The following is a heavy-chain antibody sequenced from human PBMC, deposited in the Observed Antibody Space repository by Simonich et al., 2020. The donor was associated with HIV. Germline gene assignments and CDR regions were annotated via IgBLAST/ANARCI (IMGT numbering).Heavy chain of an antibody. CDR3: ARLTAGGLGEYFQH. J-gene: IGHJ1*01. V-gene: IGHV4-34*01. D-gene: IGHD6-13*01. Sequence: QVQLQQWGAGLLKPSETLSLTCAVYGGSFSGYYWSRTPQPPGKGLEWIGEINHSGNTNYNPSLNRRVTISVDTSKNQFSLKLSSVTAADTAVYYCARLTAGGLGEYFQHWGQGTLVTVSS. CDR2: INHSGNT. CDR1: GGSFSGYY.